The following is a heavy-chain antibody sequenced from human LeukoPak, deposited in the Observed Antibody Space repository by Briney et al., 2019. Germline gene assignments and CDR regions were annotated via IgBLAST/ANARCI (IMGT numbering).Heavy chain of an antibody. Sequence: ASETLSLTCTVSGGSISSSSYYWGWIRQPPGKGLEWIGSIYYSGSTYYNPSLKSRVTISVDTSKNQFSLKLSSVTAADTAVYYCARHGRYYDSSGSIDYWGQGTLVTVSS. V-gene: IGHV4-39*01. J-gene: IGHJ4*02. D-gene: IGHD3-22*01. CDR3: ARHGRYYDSSGSIDY. CDR1: GGSISSSSYY. CDR2: IYYSGST.